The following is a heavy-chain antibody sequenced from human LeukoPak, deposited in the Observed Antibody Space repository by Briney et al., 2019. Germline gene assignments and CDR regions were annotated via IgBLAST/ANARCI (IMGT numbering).Heavy chain of an antibody. CDR2: IKQDGSEK. V-gene: IGHV3-7*03. J-gene: IGHJ3*01. D-gene: IGHD3-10*01. Sequence: PGGSLRLSCSASGITFSIYWMSWVRQAPGKGLEWVTNIKQDGSEKYYVDSVKGRFTISRDNAKNSLYLEMNSLRAEDMAMYYCASLDTMVRGTHIFGFWGQGTMVTVSS. CDR3: ASLDTMVRGTHIFGF. CDR1: GITFSIYW.